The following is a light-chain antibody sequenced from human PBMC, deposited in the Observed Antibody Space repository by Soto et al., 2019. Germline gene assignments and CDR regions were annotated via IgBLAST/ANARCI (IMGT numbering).Light chain of an antibody. Sequence: DIQMTQSPSTLSASVXDRVTITCRASQSISSWLAWYQQKPGQAPKLLIYKASSLDSGVPSRFSGSGSGTEFTLTISSRQPDDFATYYCQQYNSYSPYTFGQGTKLEIK. V-gene: IGKV1-5*03. J-gene: IGKJ2*01. CDR2: KAS. CDR3: QQYNSYSPYT. CDR1: QSISSW.